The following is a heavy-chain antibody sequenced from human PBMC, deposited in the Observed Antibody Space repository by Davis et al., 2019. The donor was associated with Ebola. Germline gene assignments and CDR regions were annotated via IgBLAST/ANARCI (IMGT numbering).Heavy chain of an antibody. Sequence: GESLKISCKASGYKFTSYWIAWVRQMPGKGLEWMGIIYPDDSETRYSPSFQGQVTISADKSTNTAYLQWNSLKASDTAMYYCARQLNGDYVFMFDYWGQGSLVTVSS. CDR3: ARQLNGDYVFMFDY. J-gene: IGHJ4*02. CDR1: GYKFTSYW. D-gene: IGHD4-17*01. V-gene: IGHV5-51*01. CDR2: IYPDDSET.